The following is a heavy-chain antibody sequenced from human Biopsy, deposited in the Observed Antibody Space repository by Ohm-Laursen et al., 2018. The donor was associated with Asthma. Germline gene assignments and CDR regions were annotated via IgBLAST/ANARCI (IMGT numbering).Heavy chain of an antibody. V-gene: IGHV2-5*01. Sequence: TQTLTLTCSFSGFSLRNTGVGVGWVRQPPGKAPEWLGLIYWNDDKRYSPSVKSRLTISKESSRNQVVLTMTNMAPDDTATYFCARAVRRVEFSFFDNWGLGTLVYVSS. D-gene: IGHD2/OR15-2a*01. CDR3: ARAVRRVEFSFFDN. CDR2: IYWNDDK. CDR1: GFSLRNTGVG. J-gene: IGHJ4*01.